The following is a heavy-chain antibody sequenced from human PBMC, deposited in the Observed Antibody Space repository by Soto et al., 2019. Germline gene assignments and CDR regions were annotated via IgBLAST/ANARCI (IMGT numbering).Heavy chain of an antibody. D-gene: IGHD6-6*01. CDR3: ARGEYSISSRPRRGMGV. CDR2: FDPDGGST. J-gene: IGHJ6*02. CDR1: GYTLTELS. V-gene: IGHV1-24*01. Sequence: GSVTVSCKVSGYTLTELSIYWVRQAPGKGLEWMGGFDPDGGSTIYAQKFQGRVTMTGDTSTSTVYMELSSLRSEDTAVYYCARGEYSISSRPRRGMGVWGQRAMVT.